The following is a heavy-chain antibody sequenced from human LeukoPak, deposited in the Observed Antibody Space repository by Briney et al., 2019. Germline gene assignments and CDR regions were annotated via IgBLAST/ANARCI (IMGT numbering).Heavy chain of an antibody. D-gene: IGHD3-10*01. Sequence: GGSLRLSCAASGFTFSSYSMNWVRPAPGEGLEGGSSISSSSSYIYYADSVKGRFTISRDNAKNSLYLQMNSLRAEDTAVYYCARERAGGAQTYYYYYYGMDVWGQGTTVTVSS. V-gene: IGHV3-21*01. CDR3: ARERAGGAQTYYYYYYGMDV. CDR1: GFTFSSYS. CDR2: ISSSSSYI. J-gene: IGHJ6*02.